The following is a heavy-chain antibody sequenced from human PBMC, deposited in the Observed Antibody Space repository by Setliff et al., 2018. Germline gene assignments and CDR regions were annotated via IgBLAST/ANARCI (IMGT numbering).Heavy chain of an antibody. Sequence: SVKVSCKASGDSFSNYAISWVRQAPGQGLEWMGGIIPMFGTPAYTQKFQDRVTITTDESTSTAYMELRSLRSDDTAVYYCARGPPDFVVVPAAAKFDYWGQGTLVTVSS. CDR1: GDSFSNYA. V-gene: IGHV1-69*05. J-gene: IGHJ4*02. CDR3: ARGPPDFVVVPAAAKFDY. D-gene: IGHD2-2*01. CDR2: IIPMFGTP.